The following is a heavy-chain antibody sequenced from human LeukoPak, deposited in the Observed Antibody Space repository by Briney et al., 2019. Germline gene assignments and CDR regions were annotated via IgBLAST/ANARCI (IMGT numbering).Heavy chain of an antibody. CDR1: GFTFSSYG. D-gene: IGHD7-27*01. CDR3: VQDWAWGAFGY. Sequence: GGSLRLSCAASGFTFSSYGMHWVRQAPGKGLEWVAVISYDGSNKYYADSVKGRFTISRDNSKNTLYLQMNRLGAEDTAIYYCVQDWAWGAFGYWGQGTLVTVSS. V-gene: IGHV3-30*18. J-gene: IGHJ4*02. CDR2: ISYDGSNK.